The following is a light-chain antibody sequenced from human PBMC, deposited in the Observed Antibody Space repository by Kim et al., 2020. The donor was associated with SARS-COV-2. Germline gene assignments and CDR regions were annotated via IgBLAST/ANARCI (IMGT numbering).Light chain of an antibody. CDR2: RAF. CDR3: QQYGSASGT. Sequence: PGDSAILSCWASQSVRNTDLVWYQQKPGQAPRLLIYRAFSRATGIPDRFSGSGSGTDFTLTISRLEPEDFAVYYCQQYGSASGTFGQGTKVEIK. CDR1: QSVRNTD. V-gene: IGKV3-20*01. J-gene: IGKJ1*01.